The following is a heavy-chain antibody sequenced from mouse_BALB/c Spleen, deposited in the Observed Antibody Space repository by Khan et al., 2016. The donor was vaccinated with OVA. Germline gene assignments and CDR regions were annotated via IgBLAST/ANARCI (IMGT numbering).Heavy chain of an antibody. CDR2: ISDGGSYT. CDR1: GFTFSDYY. V-gene: IGHV5-4*02. CDR3: ARCYYGDLFAY. J-gene: IGHJ3*01. Sequence: EVELVESGGGLVKPGGSLKLSCAASGFTFSDYYMYWVRQTPEKRLEWVATISDGGSYTYYPDSVKGRFTISRDDAKNNLYLQMSSLKSEDTAMYYCARCYYGDLFAYWCQGTLVTISS. D-gene: IGHD2-13*01.